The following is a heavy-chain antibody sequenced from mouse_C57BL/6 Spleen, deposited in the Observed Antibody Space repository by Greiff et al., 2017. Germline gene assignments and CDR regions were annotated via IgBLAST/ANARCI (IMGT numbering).Heavy chain of an antibody. V-gene: IGHV1-81*01. D-gene: IGHD1-1*01. Sequence: QVTLKECGAELARPGASVKLSCKASGYTFTSYGISWVKQRTGQGLEWIGEIYPRSGNTYYNEKFKGKATLTADKSSSTAYMELRSLTSEDSAVYFCATPITTVVATNYFDYWGQGTTLTVSS. J-gene: IGHJ2*01. CDR3: ATPITTVVATNYFDY. CDR1: GYTFTSYG. CDR2: IYPRSGNT.